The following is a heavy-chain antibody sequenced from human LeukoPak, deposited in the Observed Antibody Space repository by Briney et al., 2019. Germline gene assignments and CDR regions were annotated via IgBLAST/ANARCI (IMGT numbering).Heavy chain of an antibody. V-gene: IGHV6-1*01. CDR1: GDSFSGNSAA. CDR2: TYYRSKWYN. D-gene: IGHD3-22*01. J-gene: IGHJ4*02. CDR3: ARERYYDSTGFFHFDQ. Sequence: SQTLSLTCALSGDSFSGNSAAWAWIRQSPSRGLEWLGRTYYRSKWYNDYAPSVKSRITINQDTSKNQFSLHLNSVTPEDTAVYYCARERYYDSTGFFHFDQWGQGTLVTVSS.